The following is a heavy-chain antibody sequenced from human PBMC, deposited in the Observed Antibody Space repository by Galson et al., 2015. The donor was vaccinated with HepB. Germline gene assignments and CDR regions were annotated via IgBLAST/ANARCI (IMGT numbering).Heavy chain of an antibody. Sequence: SLRLSCAASGFTFSKAWMSWVRQAPGRGLEWVGRIKSKTDGGTTDYAAPVKGRFTISRDDSNTTLYLQMNSLKTEDTAVYYCTTGCSSTSCYKRGAGWFDPWGQGTLVTVSS. V-gene: IGHV3-15*01. D-gene: IGHD2-2*01. CDR1: GFTFSKAW. CDR3: TTGCSSTSCYKRGAGWFDP. J-gene: IGHJ5*02. CDR2: IKSKTDGGTT.